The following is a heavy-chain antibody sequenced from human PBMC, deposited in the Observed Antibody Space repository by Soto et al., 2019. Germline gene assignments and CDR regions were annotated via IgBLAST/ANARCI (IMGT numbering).Heavy chain of an antibody. CDR1: GFTFGSYA. CDR2: LYGSGGGI. J-gene: IGHJ4*02. CDR3: AKDAVSGDGVWLAHD. Sequence: PGGSLRLSAAASGFTFGSYAMIWIRQVPGKGLEWISGLYGSGGGIHYADSVKGRFTISRDNSAYSVYLQMTNLRVEDTAVYYCAKDAVSGDGVWLAHDWGQGTVVTVSS. V-gene: IGHV3-23*01. D-gene: IGHD4-17*01.